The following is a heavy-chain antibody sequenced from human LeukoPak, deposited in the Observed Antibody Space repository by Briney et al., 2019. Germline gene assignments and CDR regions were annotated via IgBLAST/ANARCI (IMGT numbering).Heavy chain of an antibody. Sequence: PSETLSLTCTVSGGSFGNYYWSWIRQPPGKGLEWIGYIYDSGTTNYNPSLKSRVTISVDTATNQFSLKLRSVTAADTAVYCARDFSAAFDIWGQGTMVTVSS. V-gene: IGHV4-59*01. CDR2: IYDSGTT. CDR1: GGSFGNYY. CDR3: ARDFSAAFDI. J-gene: IGHJ3*02. D-gene: IGHD2/OR15-2a*01.